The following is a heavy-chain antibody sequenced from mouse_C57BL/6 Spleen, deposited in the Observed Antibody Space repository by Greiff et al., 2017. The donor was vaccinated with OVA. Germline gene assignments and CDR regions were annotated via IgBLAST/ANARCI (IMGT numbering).Heavy chain of an antibody. J-gene: IGHJ2*01. CDR2: ISSGSSTI. Sequence: EVQGVESGGGLVKPGGSLKLSCAASGFTFSDYGMHWVRQAPEKGLEWVAYISSGSSTIYYADTVKGRFTISRDNAKNTLFLQMTSLRSEDTAMYYCARDYYYGSSYDYFDYWGQGTTLTVSS. V-gene: IGHV5-17*01. CDR1: GFTFSDYG. D-gene: IGHD1-1*01. CDR3: ARDYYYGSSYDYFDY.